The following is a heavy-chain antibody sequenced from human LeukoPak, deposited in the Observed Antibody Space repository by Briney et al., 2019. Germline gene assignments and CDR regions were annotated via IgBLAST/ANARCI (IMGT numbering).Heavy chain of an antibody. D-gene: IGHD4-17*01. V-gene: IGHV3-23*01. Sequence: GGSLRLSCAASGFTFSSYAMSWVRQAPGKGLEWVSAISGSGGSTYYADSVKGRFTISRDNSKNTLYLQMNSLRAEDTAVYYCAETTTVTTFHRHNWFDPWGQGTLVTVSS. CDR1: GFTFSSYA. CDR2: ISGSGGST. CDR3: AETTTVTTFHRHNWFDP. J-gene: IGHJ5*02.